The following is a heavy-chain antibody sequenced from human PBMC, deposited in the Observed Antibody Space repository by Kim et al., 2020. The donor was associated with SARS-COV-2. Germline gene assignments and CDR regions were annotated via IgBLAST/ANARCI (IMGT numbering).Heavy chain of an antibody. D-gene: IGHD7-27*01. V-gene: IGHV1-69*04. CDR1: GGTFSSYA. CDR2: IIPILGIA. J-gene: IGHJ4*02. Sequence: SVKVSCKASGGTFSSYAISWVRQAPGQGLEWMGRIIPILGIANYAQKFQGRVTITADKPTSTAYMELSRLRSEDTAVYYCAREDLGFDYWGQGTLVTVSS. CDR3: AREDLGFDY.